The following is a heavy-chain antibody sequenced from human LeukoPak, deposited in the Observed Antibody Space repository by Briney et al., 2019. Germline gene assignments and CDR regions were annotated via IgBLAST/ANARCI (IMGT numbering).Heavy chain of an antibody. CDR3: ARGGGGLGY. CDR2: IKGGGSST. Sequence: PGGSLRLSCAASGFTYSSFWMHWVRQAPGKGLEWVSSIKGGGSSTNYADSVKGRFTISRDNAKNTLYLQMNSLRAEDTAVYYCARGGGGLGYWGQGTLVTVSS. V-gene: IGHV3-74*01. D-gene: IGHD3-16*01. CDR1: GFTYSSFW. J-gene: IGHJ4*02.